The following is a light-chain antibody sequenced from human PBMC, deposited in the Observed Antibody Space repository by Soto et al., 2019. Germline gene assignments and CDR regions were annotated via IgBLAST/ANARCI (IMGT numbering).Light chain of an antibody. V-gene: IGLV2-8*01. Sequence: QSALTQPPSASGSPGQSVTISCTGTSSDVGGYNYVSWYQQYPGRAPKLMIYEVTKRPSGVPDRFSGSKSGNTASLTVSGLQAEGGADYYCSSYAASNNFYFVFGGGTKLTVL. CDR2: EVT. CDR1: SSDVGGYNY. CDR3: SSYAASNNFYFV. J-gene: IGLJ3*02.